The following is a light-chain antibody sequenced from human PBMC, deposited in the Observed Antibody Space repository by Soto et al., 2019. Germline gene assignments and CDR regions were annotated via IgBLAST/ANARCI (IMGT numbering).Light chain of an antibody. CDR1: SSNIGSNY. V-gene: IGLV1-47*01. J-gene: IGLJ3*02. CDR3: AAWDDSLSGWV. Sequence: QSVLTQPPSASGTPGQRVTISCSGSSSNIGSNYVYWHQQLPGTAPKLLIYRNNLRPSGVPDRFSGSKSGTSASLAISGLRSEDEADYYCAAWDDSLSGWVFGGGTKLTVL. CDR2: RNN.